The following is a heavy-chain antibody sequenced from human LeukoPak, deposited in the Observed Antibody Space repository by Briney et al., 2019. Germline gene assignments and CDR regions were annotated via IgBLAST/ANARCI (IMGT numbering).Heavy chain of an antibody. Sequence: SETLSLTCTVSGGSISSSNYYWGWIRQPPGKGLEWIGSLFHSGNTRYNPSIRSRVTASVDTSKNQFSLNLSSVTAADTAVYYCARGRSDYYDSSGYLSPFCFDYWGQGTLVTVSS. CDR1: GGSISSSNYY. V-gene: IGHV4-39*01. D-gene: IGHD3-22*01. J-gene: IGHJ4*02. CDR3: ARGRSDYYDSSGYLSPFCFDY. CDR2: LFHSGNT.